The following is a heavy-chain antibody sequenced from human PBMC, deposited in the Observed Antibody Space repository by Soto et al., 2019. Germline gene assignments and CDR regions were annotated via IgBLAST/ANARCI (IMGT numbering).Heavy chain of an antibody. J-gene: IGHJ4*02. V-gene: IGHV4-34*01. CDR2: INHSGST. D-gene: IGHD1-26*01. CDR1: GGSFSGYY. CDR3: ARTASYYHYYFDY. Sequence: PSETLSLTCAVYGGSFSGYYWSWIRQPPGKGLEWIGEINHSGSTNYNPSLKSRVTISVDTSKNQFSLKLSSVTAADTAVYYCARTASYYHYYFDYWGQGTLVTVSS.